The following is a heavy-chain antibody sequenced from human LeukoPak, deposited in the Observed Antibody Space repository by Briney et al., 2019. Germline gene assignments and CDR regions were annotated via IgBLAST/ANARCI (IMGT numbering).Heavy chain of an antibody. J-gene: IGHJ4*02. CDR2: ISYDGSNK. Sequence: GGSPRLSCAASGFTFSSYAMHWVRQAPGKGLEWVAVISYDGSNKYYADSVKGRFTISRDNSKNTLYLQMNSLRAEDTAVYYCASIGSGYPHWGQGTLVTVSS. CDR1: GFTFSSYA. V-gene: IGHV3-30*01. D-gene: IGHD3-22*01. CDR3: ASIGSGYPH.